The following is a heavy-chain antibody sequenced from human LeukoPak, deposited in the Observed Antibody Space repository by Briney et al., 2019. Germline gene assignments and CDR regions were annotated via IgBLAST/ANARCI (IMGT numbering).Heavy chain of an antibody. CDR3: ARGRLSAFDI. Sequence: SQTLSLTCAISGDSVSSHGVAWNWIRQSPSVGLEWLGRTYYESKWYNDYAVPVKSRITINPDTSKNQFSLHLNSVTPEDTAMYYCARGRLSAFDIWGQGTMVTVSS. CDR1: GDSVSSHGVA. V-gene: IGHV6-1*01. J-gene: IGHJ3*02. CDR2: TYYESKWYN.